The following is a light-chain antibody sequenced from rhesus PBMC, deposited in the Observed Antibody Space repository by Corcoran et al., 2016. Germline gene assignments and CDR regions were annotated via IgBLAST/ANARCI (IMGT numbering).Light chain of an antibody. CDR3: LQYSSSPLT. J-gene: IGKJ4*01. CDR2: AAS. CDR1: QGISSF. Sequence: DILMTQSPSSLSASVGDRVTITCRASQGISSFLAWYQQKPGKAPNLLIYAASTLHSGVPLRFSGSGSGTDFSLTISSLQPEDFATYYCLQYSSSPLTFGGGTKVEIK. V-gene: IGKV1-25*02.